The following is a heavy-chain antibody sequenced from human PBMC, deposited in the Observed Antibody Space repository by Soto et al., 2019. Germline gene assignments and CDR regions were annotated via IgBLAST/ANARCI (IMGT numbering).Heavy chain of an antibody. Sequence: SETLSPTCTVSGGSISSYYWSWIRQPPGKGLEWIGYIYYSGSTNYNPSLKSRVTISVDTSKNQFSLKLSSVTAADTAVYYCARGKSTIFGLFIPPTASYGMVGWGPGTTVNLSS. CDR2: IYYSGST. CDR3: ARGKSTIFGLFIPPTASYGMVG. D-gene: IGHD3-3*01. V-gene: IGHV4-59*01. CDR1: GGSISSYY. J-gene: IGHJ6*02.